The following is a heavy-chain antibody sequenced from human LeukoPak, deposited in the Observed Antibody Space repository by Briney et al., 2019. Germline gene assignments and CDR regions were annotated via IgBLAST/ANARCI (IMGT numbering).Heavy chain of an antibody. CDR2: ISWNSNTI. Sequence: GRSLRLSCAASGFTFDDYALHWVRQAPGKGLEWVSGISWNSNTIGYADSVKGQFTISRDNAKNSLYLQMNSLRAEDTALYYCAKDTYSTSLTGFDYWGQGTLVTVSS. D-gene: IGHD6-6*01. CDR3: AKDTYSTSLTGFDY. V-gene: IGHV3-9*01. CDR1: GFTFDDYA. J-gene: IGHJ4*02.